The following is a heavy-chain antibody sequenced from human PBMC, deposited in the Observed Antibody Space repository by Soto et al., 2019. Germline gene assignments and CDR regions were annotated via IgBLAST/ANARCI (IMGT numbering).Heavy chain of an antibody. V-gene: IGHV3-53*01. CDR2: LSDRGTS. CDR1: GFSVSIY. Sequence: HPGGSLRLSCAASGFSVSIYMSWVRQAPGKGLEWVSTLSDRGTSHYADSVTGRFSVSRDNSKNTLYLQMNGLRVDDAAIYYCAGDYASGAYDFRGQGTQVNVSS. D-gene: IGHD5-12*01. CDR3: AGDYASGAYDF. J-gene: IGHJ4*02.